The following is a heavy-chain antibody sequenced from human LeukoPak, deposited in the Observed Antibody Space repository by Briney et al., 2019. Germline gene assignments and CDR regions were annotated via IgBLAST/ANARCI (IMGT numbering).Heavy chain of an antibody. CDR3: ARVPDSSGWFNWFDP. V-gene: IGHV3-30*04. D-gene: IGHD6-19*01. CDR2: ISYDGSNK. CDR1: GFTFSSYA. J-gene: IGHJ5*02. Sequence: GRSLRLSCAASGFTFSSYAMHWVRQAPGKGLEWVAVISYDGSNKYYADSVKGRFTSSRDNSKNTLYLQMNSLRAEDTAVYYCARVPDSSGWFNWFDPWGQGTLVTVSS.